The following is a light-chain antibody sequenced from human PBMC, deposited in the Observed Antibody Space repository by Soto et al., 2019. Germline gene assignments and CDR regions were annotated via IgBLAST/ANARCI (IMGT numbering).Light chain of an antibody. Sequence: DIQMTQAPSSLSASVGDRVTITCRASQSISRYVNWYQQKPRKAPRLLIFAASSLQGGVPSRFSGSGSGTDFNLTISSLQPEDFATYYCHHTYTSPFTFGPGTKVDIK. CDR1: QSISRY. CDR2: AAS. V-gene: IGKV1-39*01. J-gene: IGKJ3*01. CDR3: HHTYTSPFT.